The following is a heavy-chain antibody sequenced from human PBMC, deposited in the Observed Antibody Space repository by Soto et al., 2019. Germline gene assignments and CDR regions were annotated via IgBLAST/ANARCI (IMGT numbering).Heavy chain of an antibody. J-gene: IGHJ6*02. Sequence: EVQLVESGGGLIQPGGSLRVSCAASEFTVSSNYMTWVRQAPGKGLEWVSVIDTAGRANYADSVKGRFTNSRDNSKNTLYLQMNSLGVADTAVYYCARGATHYDFWFGHYTSYTNYGMDVWGQGTTVTVS. CDR3: ARGATHYDFWFGHYTSYTNYGMDV. V-gene: IGHV3-53*01. CDR1: EFTVSSNY. D-gene: IGHD3-3*01. CDR2: IDTAGRA.